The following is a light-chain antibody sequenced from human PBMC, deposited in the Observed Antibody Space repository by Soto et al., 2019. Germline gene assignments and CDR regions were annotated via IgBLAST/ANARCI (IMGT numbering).Light chain of an antibody. CDR1: QNIRNY. V-gene: IGKV1-39*01. Sequence: DIQMTQSPSSLSASVGDRVTVTCRASQNIRNYLNWYQQRPGKAPNLLIYAASNMQNGVPSRFSGNGSGTDFALTISSLQPEDFATYYCQQSYNTPQTFGQATKVESK. J-gene: IGKJ1*01. CDR2: AAS. CDR3: QQSYNTPQT.